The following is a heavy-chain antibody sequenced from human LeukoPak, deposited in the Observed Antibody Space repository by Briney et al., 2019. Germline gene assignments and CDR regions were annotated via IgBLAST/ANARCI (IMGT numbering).Heavy chain of an antibody. CDR3: ARGGVGGNDY. CDR2: ISSSSSYI. Sequence: RVYCAVAAVTFKSNSMNWVRQAPGHGLEWVSSISSSSSYIYYAGSVKGRFTISRDNAKNSLYLQMNSLRAEDTAVYYCARGGVGGNDYWGQGTLVTVSS. CDR1: AVTFKSNS. D-gene: IGHD4-23*01. J-gene: IGHJ4*02. V-gene: IGHV3-21*01.